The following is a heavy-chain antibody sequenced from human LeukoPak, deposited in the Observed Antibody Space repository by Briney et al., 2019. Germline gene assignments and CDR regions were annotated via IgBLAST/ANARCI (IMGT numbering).Heavy chain of an antibody. D-gene: IGHD1-26*01. CDR1: GDSINNGVYS. V-gene: IGHV4-30-4*07. CDR2: IYYTGST. J-gene: IGHJ4*02. CDR3: AKSGGYGLIDY. Sequence: SETLSLTCTVSGDSINNGVYSWTWIRQPPGKGLEWIGYIYYTGSTYYNPSLKSRVTISIETSKNQISLRLNSVTAADTAMYYCAKSGGYGLIDYWGQGTLVTVSS.